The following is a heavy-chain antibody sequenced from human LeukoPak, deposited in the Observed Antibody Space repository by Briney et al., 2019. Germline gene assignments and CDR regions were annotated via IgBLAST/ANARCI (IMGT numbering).Heavy chain of an antibody. Sequence: PGGSLRLSCAASGFTFSNYIMHWVRQAPGKGLEYVSAINSNGDSTYYADSVKGRFTVSRDNSKNTLFLQMGSLRAEDMAVYYCAKEKGHSAYDYIYDWGQGTLVTVSS. CDR1: GFTFSNYI. D-gene: IGHD4-11*01. CDR2: INSNGDST. J-gene: IGHJ4*02. CDR3: AKEKGHSAYDYIYD. V-gene: IGHV3-64*02.